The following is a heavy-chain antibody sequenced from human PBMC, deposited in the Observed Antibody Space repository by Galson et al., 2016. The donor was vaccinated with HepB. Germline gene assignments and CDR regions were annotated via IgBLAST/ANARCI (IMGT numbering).Heavy chain of an antibody. CDR3: ARPSSSGWYYFDY. J-gene: IGHJ4*02. Sequence: SVKVSCKASGGTFSTSAIIWVRQAPGQGLEWMGGIIPIFSVANYAQKFQDRVTITADKSTSTAYMALSGLRSEDTAVYYCARPSSSGWYYFDYWGQGTLVTVAA. D-gene: IGHD6-19*01. CDR1: GGTFSTSA. CDR2: IIPIFSVA. V-gene: IGHV1-69*10.